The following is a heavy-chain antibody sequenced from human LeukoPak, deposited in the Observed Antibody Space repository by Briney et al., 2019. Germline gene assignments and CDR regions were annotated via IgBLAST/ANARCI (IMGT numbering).Heavy chain of an antibody. CDR2: IYYSGST. V-gene: IGHV4-39*07. Sequence: PSETLSLTCTVSGGSISSSSYYWGWIRQPPGKGLEWIGSIYYSGSTYYNPSLKSRVTISVDTSKNQFSLKLSSVTAADTAVYYCARVRRLGELSYFDYWGQGTLVTVSS. J-gene: IGHJ4*02. CDR3: ARVRRLGELSYFDY. D-gene: IGHD3-16*02. CDR1: GGSISSSSYY.